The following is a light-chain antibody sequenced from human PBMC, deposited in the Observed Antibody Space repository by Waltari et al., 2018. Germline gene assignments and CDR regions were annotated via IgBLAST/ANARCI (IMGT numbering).Light chain of an antibody. Sequence: SSELTQDPAVSVALGPTVRNTCQGDSLKSQYASWYTQKPGQAPVLVIYGKNNRPSGIPDRFSGSSSGNTASLTITGAQAEDEADYYCNSRDSSGNHLNWVFGGGTKLTVL. J-gene: IGLJ3*02. CDR3: NSRDSSGNHLNWV. CDR1: SLKSQY. V-gene: IGLV3-19*01. CDR2: GKN.